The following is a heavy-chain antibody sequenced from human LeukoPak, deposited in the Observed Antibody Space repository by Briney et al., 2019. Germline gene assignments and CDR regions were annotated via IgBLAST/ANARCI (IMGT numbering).Heavy chain of an antibody. CDR1: GGTFSSHA. Sequence: SVKVSCKASGGTFSSHAISWVRQAPGQGLEWMGRIIPIFGTANYAQKFQGRVTITTDESTSTAYMELSSLRSEDTAVYYCARDPHHCSGGSCYGYWGQGTLVTVSS. CDR3: ARDPHHCSGGSCYGY. V-gene: IGHV1-69*05. J-gene: IGHJ4*02. CDR2: IIPIFGTA. D-gene: IGHD2-15*01.